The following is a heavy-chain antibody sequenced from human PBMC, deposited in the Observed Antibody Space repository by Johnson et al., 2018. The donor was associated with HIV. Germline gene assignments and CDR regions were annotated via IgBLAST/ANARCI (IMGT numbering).Heavy chain of an antibody. CDR2: ISYDGSNK. Sequence: QVQLVESGGGVVQPGGSLRLSCAASGFTFSSYAMHWVRQAPGKGLEWVAVISYDGSNKYYADSVKGRFTISRDNSKNTLYLQMNSLRAEDTAVYYCAREDQDAFDIWGQGTMVTVSS. V-gene: IGHV3-30*14. J-gene: IGHJ3*02. CDR3: AREDQDAFDI. CDR1: GFTFSSYA.